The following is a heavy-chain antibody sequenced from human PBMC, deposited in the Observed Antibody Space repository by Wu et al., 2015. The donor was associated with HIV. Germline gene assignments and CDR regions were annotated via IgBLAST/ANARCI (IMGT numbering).Heavy chain of an antibody. CDR3: ASGPPVLDIAVAGDQTYYYMDV. J-gene: IGHJ6*03. CDR1: GYTFTSYG. Sequence: QVQLVQSGAEVKKPGSSVKVSCKASGYTFTSYGISWVRQAPGQGLEWMGWISAYNGNTNYAQKLQGRVTMTTDTSTSTAYMELRSLRSDDTAVYYCASGPPVLDIAVAGDQTYYYMDVWGKGTTVTVSS. D-gene: IGHD6-19*01. CDR2: ISAYNGNT. V-gene: IGHV1-18*01.